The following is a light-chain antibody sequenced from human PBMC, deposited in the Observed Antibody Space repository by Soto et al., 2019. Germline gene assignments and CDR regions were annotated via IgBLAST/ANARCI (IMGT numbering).Light chain of an antibody. J-gene: IGLJ1*01. CDR2: DVS. V-gene: IGLV2-14*01. CDR1: SSDVGAYNY. CDR3: SSYTNSGTYV. Sequence: QSALTQPASWSGSPGQSITISCTGTSSDVGAYNYVSWYQQHPGKAPKLMIYDVSNRPSGISDRFSVSKSGNTASLTISNLQADDEADYYCSSYTNSGTYVFGTGTKVTVL.